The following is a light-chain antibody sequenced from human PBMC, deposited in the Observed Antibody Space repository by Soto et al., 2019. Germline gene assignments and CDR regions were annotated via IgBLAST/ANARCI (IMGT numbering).Light chain of an antibody. CDR3: AAWDDSLNGFYV. J-gene: IGLJ1*01. Sequence: QSVLTQPPSASGTPGQSVTISCSGSSSNIGTNTVNWYLQLPGTAPKLLIYNNDQRPSGVPERFSGPKSGTSASLAISGLQSEDEANYYCAAWDDSLNGFYVFGSGTKVTVL. V-gene: IGLV1-44*01. CDR1: SSNIGTNT. CDR2: NND.